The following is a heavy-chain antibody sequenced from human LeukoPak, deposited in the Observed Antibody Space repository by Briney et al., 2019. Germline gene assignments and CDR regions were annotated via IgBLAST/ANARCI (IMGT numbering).Heavy chain of an antibody. Sequence: GASVKVSCKAFGYTFTDLTEYYIHWVRQAPGQGLEWMGWINPNNGGTKYAQRFQGRVTMTRDMSMNTAYMEQSSLTSDDTAVYYCARRLGGSSEGYEFWGQGPLVTVSS. J-gene: IGHJ4*02. CDR3: ARRLGGSSEGYEF. V-gene: IGHV1-2*02. CDR2: INPNNGGT. CDR1: GYTFTDLTEYY. D-gene: IGHD1-26*01.